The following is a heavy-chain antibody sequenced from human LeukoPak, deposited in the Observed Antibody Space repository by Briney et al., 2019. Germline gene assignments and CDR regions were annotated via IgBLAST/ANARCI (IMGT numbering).Heavy chain of an antibody. CDR1: GYTFTSYY. D-gene: IGHD2-2*01. Sequence: GASVKVSCKASGYTFTSYYMHWVRQAPGQGLEWMGIINPSGGSTSYAQKFQGRVTMARDTSTSTVYMELSSLRSEDTAVYYCARTPPPQYQMWGMDVWGQGTTVTASS. CDR2: INPSGGST. CDR3: ARTPPPQYQMWGMDV. J-gene: IGHJ6*02. V-gene: IGHV1-46*01.